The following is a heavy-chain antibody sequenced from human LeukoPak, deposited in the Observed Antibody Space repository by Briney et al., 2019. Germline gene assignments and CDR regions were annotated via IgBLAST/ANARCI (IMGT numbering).Heavy chain of an antibody. CDR2: IYHSGST. J-gene: IGHJ4*02. Sequence: PSETLFLTCAVSGYSITSGYYWAWIRQPPGKGLEWIGNIYHSGSTYYNASLKSRVTISVDTSKNQFSLKLSSVTAADTAVYYCARRYSNYFFDYWGQGTLVTVSS. CDR3: ARRYSNYFFDY. CDR1: GYSITSGYY. V-gene: IGHV4-38-2*01. D-gene: IGHD4-11*01.